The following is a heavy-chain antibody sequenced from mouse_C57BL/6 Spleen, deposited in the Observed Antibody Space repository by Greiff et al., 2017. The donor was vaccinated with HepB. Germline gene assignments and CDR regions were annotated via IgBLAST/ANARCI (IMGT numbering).Heavy chain of an antibody. CDR3: GRSGDYDYGAMDY. Sequence: QLQESGAELASPGASVTLSCKASGYTFTDHIMNWVKKRPGQGLEWIGRIYPVSGETNYNQKFMGKATFSVDRSSSTVYMVLNSLTSEDPAVYYCGRSGDYDYGAMDYWGQGTSVTVSS. J-gene: IGHJ4*01. D-gene: IGHD2-13*01. CDR2: IYPVSGET. CDR1: GYTFTDHI. V-gene: IGHV1-11*01.